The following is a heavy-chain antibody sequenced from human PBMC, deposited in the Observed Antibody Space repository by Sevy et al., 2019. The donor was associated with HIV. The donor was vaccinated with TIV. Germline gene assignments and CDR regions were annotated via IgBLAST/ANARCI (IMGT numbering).Heavy chain of an antibody. CDR3: AKTRATGPLTTAQDY. CDR1: GFTFSSYA. D-gene: IGHD1-1*01. J-gene: IGHJ4*02. V-gene: IGHV3-23*01. CDR2: ISGSGGST. Sequence: GGSLRLSCAASGFTFSSYAMSWVRQAPGKGLEWVSAISGSGGSTYYADSVKGRFTISRDNSKNTLYLQMNSLRAEDTVVYYCAKTRATGPLTTAQDYWGQGPLVTVSS.